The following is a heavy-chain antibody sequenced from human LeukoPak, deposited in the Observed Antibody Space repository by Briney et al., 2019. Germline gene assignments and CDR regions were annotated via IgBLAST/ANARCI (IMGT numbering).Heavy chain of an antibody. V-gene: IGHV5-51*01. J-gene: IGHJ5*02. CDR2: IYPGDSDT. CDR1: GYSFNSYW. CDR3: ARRRDSSSWENNWFDP. Sequence: GESLKISCKGSGYSFNSYWIGWVRQMPGKGLKWMGIIYPGDSDTRYSPSFQGQVTISADKSISTACLQWSSLKASDTAMYYCARRRDSSSWENNWFDPWGQGTLVTVSS. D-gene: IGHD6-13*01.